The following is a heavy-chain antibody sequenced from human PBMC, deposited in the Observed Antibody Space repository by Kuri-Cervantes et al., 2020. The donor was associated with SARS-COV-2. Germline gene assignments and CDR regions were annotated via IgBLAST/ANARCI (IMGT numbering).Heavy chain of an antibody. V-gene: IGHV3-11*04. J-gene: IGHJ6*03. CDR3: ARGFRNYDLWSGYRPNYYYYYMDV. CDR1: GFTFSDYY. Sequence: GESLKISCAASGFTFSDYYMSWIRQAPGKGLKWVSYISSSGSTIYYADSVKGRFTISRDNAKNSLYLQMNSLRAEDTAVYYCARGFRNYDLWSGYRPNYYYYYMDVWGKGTTVTVSS. D-gene: IGHD3-3*01. CDR2: ISSSGSTI.